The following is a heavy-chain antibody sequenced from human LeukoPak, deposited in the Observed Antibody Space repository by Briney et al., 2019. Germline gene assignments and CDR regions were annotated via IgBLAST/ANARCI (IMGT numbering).Heavy chain of an antibody. J-gene: IGHJ4*02. V-gene: IGHV3-9*01. Sequence: GGSLRLTCAASGFTFDDYAMHWVRQAPGKGLEWVSGISWNSGSIGCADSVKGRFTISRDNAKNSLYLQMNSLRAEDTALYYCAKGLSDGYNGPLGYWGQGTLVTVSS. CDR2: ISWNSGSI. D-gene: IGHD5-24*01. CDR1: GFTFDDYA. CDR3: AKGLSDGYNGPLGY.